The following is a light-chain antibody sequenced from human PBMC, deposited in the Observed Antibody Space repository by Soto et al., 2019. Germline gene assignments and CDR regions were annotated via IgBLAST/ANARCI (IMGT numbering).Light chain of an antibody. J-gene: IGLJ1*01. CDR3: AAWDDSLNGLHV. CDR2: STN. CDR1: SPNIGSNT. V-gene: IGLV1-44*01. Sequence: QLVLTQPPSASGTPGQRVTISCSGSSPNIGSNTVTWYQHLPGSAPKLLIYSTNQRPSGVPDRFSGSKSGTSASLAISGLQSEDEADYYCAAWDDSLNGLHVFGTGTKVTVL.